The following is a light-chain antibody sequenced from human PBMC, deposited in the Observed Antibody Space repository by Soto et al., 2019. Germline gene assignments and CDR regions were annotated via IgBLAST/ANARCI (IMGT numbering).Light chain of an antibody. CDR1: QSINSW. V-gene: IGKV1-5*03. CDR2: KTS. CDR3: KQYHSYAIFT. J-gene: IGKJ3*01. Sequence: MTQSPSTLSASVGDRVTITCRASQSINSWLAWYQQKPGKAPNLLIYKTSNLESGVPSRFSGSGSGTEFTLTINSLQPDDFATYYCKQYHSYAIFTFGPGTKVDMK.